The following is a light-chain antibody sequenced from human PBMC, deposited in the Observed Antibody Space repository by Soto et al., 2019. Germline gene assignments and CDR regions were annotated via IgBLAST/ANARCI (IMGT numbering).Light chain of an antibody. V-gene: IGLV2-8*01. CDR3: SSYAGSNNFV. Sequence: QAVVTQPPSASGSPGQSVTISCTGTSSDVGGYNYVSWYQQHPGKAPKLMIYEVSERPSGVPDRFSGSKSSNTASLTVSGLQAEDEADYYCSSYAGSNNFVFGTGTQLTVL. J-gene: IGLJ7*01. CDR2: EVS. CDR1: SSDVGGYNY.